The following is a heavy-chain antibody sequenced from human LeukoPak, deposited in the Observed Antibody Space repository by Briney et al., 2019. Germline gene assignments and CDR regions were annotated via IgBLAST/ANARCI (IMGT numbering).Heavy chain of an antibody. V-gene: IGHV4-4*09. CDR2: IYTSGST. D-gene: IGHD6-13*01. CDR3: ARHGSSSWYADNWFDP. J-gene: IGHJ5*02. CDR1: GGSISGYY. Sequence: SETLSLTCTVSGGSISGYYWSWIRQPPGKGLEWIGYIYTSGSTNYNPSLKSRVTISVDTSKNQISLKVSSVTAADTAVYYCARHGSSSWYADNWFDPWGQGTLVTVPS.